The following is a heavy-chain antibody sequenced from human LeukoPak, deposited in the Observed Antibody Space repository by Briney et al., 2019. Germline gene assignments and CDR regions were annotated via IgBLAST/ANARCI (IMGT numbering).Heavy chain of an antibody. CDR1: GFTFDDYG. Sequence: GGSLRLSCAASGFTFDDYGMSWVRQAPGKGLEWVSGIIWSGGSTGYADSVKGRFTISRDNAKNSLYLQMNSLRAEDTAVYYCARREYYDSSGYYSEGAFDIWGQGTMVTVSS. V-gene: IGHV3-20*04. CDR3: ARREYYDSSGYYSEGAFDI. J-gene: IGHJ3*02. D-gene: IGHD3-22*01. CDR2: IIWSGGST.